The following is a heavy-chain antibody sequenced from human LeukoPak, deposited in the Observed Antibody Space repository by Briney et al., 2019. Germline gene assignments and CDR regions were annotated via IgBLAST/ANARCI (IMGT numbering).Heavy chain of an antibody. J-gene: IGHJ4*02. CDR1: GYTFTSYG. CDR2: ISAYNGNT. V-gene: IGHV1-18*01. Sequence: GASVKVSCKASGYTFTSYGISWVRQAPGQGLEWMGWISAYNGNTNYAQKLQGRVTMTTDTSTSTAYMELRSLRSDDTAVYYCARVNQYYYDSSGELITYFDYWGQGTLVTVSS. D-gene: IGHD3-22*01. CDR3: ARVNQYYYDSSGELITYFDY.